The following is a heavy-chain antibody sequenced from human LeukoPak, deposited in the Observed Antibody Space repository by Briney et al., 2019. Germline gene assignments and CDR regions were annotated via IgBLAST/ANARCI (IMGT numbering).Heavy chain of an antibody. CDR2: IYSGGGT. CDR1: GFTVSSNY. V-gene: IGHV3-66*01. Sequence: GGSLRLSCAASGFTVSSNYMSWVRQAPGKGLEWVSVIYSGGGTYFEDSVKRGFIISSDNSKNTSLHLINSMRADDAAEYSCGGDFPVVYWGQGTLVTVSS. J-gene: IGHJ4*02. CDR3: GGDFPVVY.